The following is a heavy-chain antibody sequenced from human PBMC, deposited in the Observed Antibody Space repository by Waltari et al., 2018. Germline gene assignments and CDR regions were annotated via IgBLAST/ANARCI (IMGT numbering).Heavy chain of an antibody. CDR2: ISPSSNTI. D-gene: IGHD6-6*01. CDR1: GFTFSSYT. J-gene: IGHJ4*02. Sequence: EVQLVESGGGLVQPGGSLRLSCAASGFTFSSYTMNWVRQAPGKGLAWLSCISPSSNTIDYADSVKGRFTISRDSAKNSLYLQLNSLRADDTAVYYCARGISSSSGGHWGQGTLVTVSS. V-gene: IGHV3-48*04. CDR3: ARGISSSSGGH.